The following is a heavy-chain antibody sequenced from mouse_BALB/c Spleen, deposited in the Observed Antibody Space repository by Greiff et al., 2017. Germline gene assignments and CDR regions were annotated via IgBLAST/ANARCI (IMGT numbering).Heavy chain of an antibody. CDR3: ARCHVYYYGSSYAMDY. V-gene: IGHV5-6-5*01. CDR1: GFTFSSYA. J-gene: IGHJ4*01. CDR2: ISSGGST. D-gene: IGHD1-1*01. Sequence: EVKLMESGGGLVKPGGSLKLSCAASGFTFSSYAMSWVRQTPEKRLEWVASISSGGSTYYPDSVKGRFTISRDNARNILYLQMSSLRSEDTAMYYCARCHVYYYGSSYAMDYWGQGTSVTVSS.